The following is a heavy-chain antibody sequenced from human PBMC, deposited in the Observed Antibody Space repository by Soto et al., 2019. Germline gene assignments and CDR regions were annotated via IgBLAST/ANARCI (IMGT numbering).Heavy chain of an antibody. V-gene: IGHV1-18*01. CDR3: ARARVSYDFWSGYLSHYGMDV. J-gene: IGHJ6*02. Sequence: GASVKVSCKASGYTFTSYGISWVRQAPGQGLEWMGWISAYNGNTNYAQKLQGRVTMTTDTSTSTAYMELRSLRADDTAVYYCARARVSYDFWSGYLSHYGMDVWGQGTTVTVSS. D-gene: IGHD3-3*01. CDR2: ISAYNGNT. CDR1: GYTFTSYG.